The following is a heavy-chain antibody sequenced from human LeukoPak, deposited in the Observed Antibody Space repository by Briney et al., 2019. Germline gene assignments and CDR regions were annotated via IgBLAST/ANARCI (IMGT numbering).Heavy chain of an antibody. V-gene: IGHV1-69*01. CDR2: IIPMFDTA. D-gene: IGHD3-9*01. J-gene: IGHJ5*01. Sequence: SVKVSCKASEATFSNSAINWVRLAPGQGLEWMGGIIPMFDTAHYAEKFQGRVTISADEPTNTVYMELRGLRSEDTAVYYCARDDNDILTGYFDSWGQGTLVTVSS. CDR1: EATFSNSA. CDR3: ARDDNDILTGYFDS.